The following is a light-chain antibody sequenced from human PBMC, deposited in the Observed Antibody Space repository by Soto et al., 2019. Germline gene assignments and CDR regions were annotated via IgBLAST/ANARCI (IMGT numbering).Light chain of an antibody. CDR2: AAS. V-gene: IGKV3-20*01. CDR1: QSVRSTY. J-gene: IGKJ1*01. Sequence: EIVLTQSPGTLSLSPGERATLSRRASQSVRSTYLAWYQQIPGLAPRLLIYAASSRATGIPDRFSGSGSGTDFTLTISRLEPEDFAMYYCQQYGNSPATFGQGTKVEIK. CDR3: QQYGNSPAT.